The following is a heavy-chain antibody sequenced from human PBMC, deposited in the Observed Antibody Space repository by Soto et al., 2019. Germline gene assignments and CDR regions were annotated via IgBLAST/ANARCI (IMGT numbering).Heavy chain of an antibody. CDR3: ARDMSRREMVYASIGYYYYYGMDV. CDR2: INPSGGST. CDR1: GYTFTSYY. V-gene: IGHV1-46*01. Sequence: PGASVKVSCTASGYTFTSYYMHWVRQAPGQGLEWMGIINPSGGSTSYAQKFQGRVTMTRDTSTSTVYMELSSLRSEDTAVYYCARDMSRREMVYASIGYYYYYGMDVWGQGTTVTVSS. J-gene: IGHJ6*02. D-gene: IGHD2-8*01.